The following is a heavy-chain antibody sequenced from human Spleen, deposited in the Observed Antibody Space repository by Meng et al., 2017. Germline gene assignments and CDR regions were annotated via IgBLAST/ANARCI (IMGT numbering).Heavy chain of an antibody. D-gene: IGHD3-10*01. V-gene: IGHV5-51*01. J-gene: IGHJ4*02. CDR1: GYSFTSYW. CDR3: ARLPGSGDPGGNFDY. CDR2: IYPGDSDT. Sequence: GESLKISCKGSGYSFTSYWIGWVRQMPGKGLEWKRIIYPGDSDTRYSPSFQGQVTISADKSISTAYLQWSSLKASDTAMYYSARLPGSGDPGGNFDYWGQGTLVTVSS.